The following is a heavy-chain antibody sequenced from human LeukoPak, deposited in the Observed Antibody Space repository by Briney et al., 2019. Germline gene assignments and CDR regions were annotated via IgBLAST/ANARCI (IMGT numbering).Heavy chain of an antibody. CDR2: IKSKTDGGTT. CDR3: TSHPPLRPFDP. Sequence: GGSLRLSCAASGFTFSNAWMNWVRQAPGKGQEWVGRIKSKTDGGTTDYAAPVKGRFTISRDDSKNTLYLQMNSLKTEDTAVYYCTSHPPLRPFDPWGQGTLVTVSS. J-gene: IGHJ5*02. CDR1: GFTFSNAW. V-gene: IGHV3-15*07. D-gene: IGHD4-17*01.